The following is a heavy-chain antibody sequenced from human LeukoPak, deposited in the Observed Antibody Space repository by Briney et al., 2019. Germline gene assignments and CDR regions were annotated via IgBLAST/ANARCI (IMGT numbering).Heavy chain of an antibody. V-gene: IGHV3-30*02. Sequence: GGSLRLSCAASGFTFSSYGMHWVRQAPGKGLEWVAFIRYDGSNNYYADSVKGRFTISRDNSKNTLYLQMNSLRAEDTDVYYCAISSGWYEPFDYWGQGTLVTVSS. CDR1: GFTFSSYG. J-gene: IGHJ4*02. CDR3: AISSGWYEPFDY. D-gene: IGHD6-19*01. CDR2: IRYDGSNN.